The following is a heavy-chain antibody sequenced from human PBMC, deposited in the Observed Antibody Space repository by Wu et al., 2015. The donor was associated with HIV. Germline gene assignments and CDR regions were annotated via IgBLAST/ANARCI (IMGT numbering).Heavy chain of an antibody. D-gene: IGHD3-22*01. V-gene: IGHV4-30-4*08. Sequence: QVQLQESGPGLVKPSETLSLTCTVSGGSISSDDYYWSWIRQPPGKGLEWIGNIFYSGSTYYNPSLKSRVTISVDTSKNQFSLRLTSVTTADTAVYYCARIQEISGYFRWYFDLWGRGTLVTVSS. CDR1: GGSISSDDYY. J-gene: IGHJ2*01. CDR3: ARIQEISGYFRWYFDL. CDR2: IFYSGST.